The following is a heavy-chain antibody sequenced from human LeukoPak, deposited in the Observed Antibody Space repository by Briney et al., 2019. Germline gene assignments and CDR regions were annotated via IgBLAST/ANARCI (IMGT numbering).Heavy chain of an antibody. J-gene: IGHJ4*02. V-gene: IGHV7-4-1*02. CDR3: ARNVDTAMVFPSSFDY. Sequence: ASVKVSCKASGYTFTSYAMNWVRQAPGQGLEWMGWINTNTGNPTYAQGFTGRFVFSLDTSVSTAYLQISSLKAEDTAVYYCARNVDTAMVFPSSFDYWGQGTLVTVSS. D-gene: IGHD5-18*01. CDR1: GYTFTSYA. CDR2: INTNTGNP.